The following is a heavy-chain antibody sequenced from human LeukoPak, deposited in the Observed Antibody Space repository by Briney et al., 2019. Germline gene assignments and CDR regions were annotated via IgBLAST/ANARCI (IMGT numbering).Heavy chain of an antibody. J-gene: IGHJ4*02. CDR3: AREYSSGWKTDY. D-gene: IGHD6-19*01. Sequence: ASVKVSCKASGYTFTSYYMHWVRQAPGQGLEWMGIINPSGGSTSYAQKFQGRVTMTRDMSTSTAYMELRSLRSDDTAVYYCAREYSSGWKTDYWGQGTLVTVSS. CDR2: INPSGGST. CDR1: GYTFTSYY. V-gene: IGHV1-46*01.